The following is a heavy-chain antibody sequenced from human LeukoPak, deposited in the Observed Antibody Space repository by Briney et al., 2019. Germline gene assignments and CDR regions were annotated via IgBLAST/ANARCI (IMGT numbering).Heavy chain of an antibody. J-gene: IGHJ4*02. V-gene: IGHV3-21*01. Sequence: PGGSLRLSCAASGFTFSSYSMNWVRQAPGKGLEWVSSISSSSSYIYYADSLKGRFTISRDNSKNTLYLQMNTLRAEDTAVYYCAREWGDKYSSGWYIFDLWGQGTLVTVSS. CDR1: GFTFSSYS. CDR2: ISSSSSYI. CDR3: AREWGDKYSSGWYIFDL. D-gene: IGHD6-19*01.